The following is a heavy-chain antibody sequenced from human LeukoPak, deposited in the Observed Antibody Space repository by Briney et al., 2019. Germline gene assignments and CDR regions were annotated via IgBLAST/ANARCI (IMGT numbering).Heavy chain of an antibody. V-gene: IGHV1-24*01. CDR2: FDPEDGET. CDR1: GYTLTELS. Sequence: ASVKVSCTVSGYTLTELSMHWVRQAPGKGLEWMGGFDPEDGETIYAQKFQGRVTMTEDTSTDTAYMELSSLGSEDTAVYYCATFFKQAYYDFWSGTKANWFDPWGQGTLVTVSS. J-gene: IGHJ5*02. D-gene: IGHD3-3*01. CDR3: ATFFKQAYYDFWSGTKANWFDP.